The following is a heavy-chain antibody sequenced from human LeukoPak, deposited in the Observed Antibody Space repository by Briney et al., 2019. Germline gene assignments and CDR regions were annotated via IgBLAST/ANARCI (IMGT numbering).Heavy chain of an antibody. CDR2: ITSSSSYI. D-gene: IGHD1-26*01. V-gene: IGHV3-21*01. CDR1: GFTFSSYT. Sequence: PGGSLRLSCAASGFTFSSYTMNWVRQAPGKGPEWVSSITSSSSYIYYADSVKGRFTISRDNAKNSLYLQMNSLRAEDTAVYYCARDGYWELLGMAWYWGQGTLVTVSS. J-gene: IGHJ4*02. CDR3: ARDGYWELLGMAWY.